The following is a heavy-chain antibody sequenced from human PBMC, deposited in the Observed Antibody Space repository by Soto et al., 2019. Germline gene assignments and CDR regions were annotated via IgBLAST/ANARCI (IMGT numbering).Heavy chain of an antibody. CDR2: ISYDGSNK. Sequence: PGGALRLSCAASGFTFSSYGMHGVRQAPGKGLEWVAVISYDGSNKYYADSVKGRFTIPRDNSKNTRYLQMNSLRAEDTAVYYCAKDDGFYSSGWPYYFDYWGQGTLVTVSS. CDR1: GFTFSSYG. J-gene: IGHJ4*02. D-gene: IGHD6-19*01. CDR3: AKDDGFYSSGWPYYFDY. V-gene: IGHV3-30*18.